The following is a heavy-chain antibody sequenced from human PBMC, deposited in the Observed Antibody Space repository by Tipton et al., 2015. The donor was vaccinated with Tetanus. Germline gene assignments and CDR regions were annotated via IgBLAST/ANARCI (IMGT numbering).Heavy chain of an antibody. CDR2: ISASGDST. D-gene: IGHD3-10*01. J-gene: IGHJ6*02. Sequence: SLRLSCAASGFTFSSYSMTWVRQSPGKGLEWVSAISASGDSTYYADFVKGRFIISRDTSKNTLYLQMNSLRAEDTAVYYCARGGGNTMFRGGEFVHSYYYQGMDVWGQGTTVTVSS. CDR3: ARGGGNTMFRGGEFVHSYYYQGMDV. V-gene: IGHV3-23*01. CDR1: GFTFSSYS.